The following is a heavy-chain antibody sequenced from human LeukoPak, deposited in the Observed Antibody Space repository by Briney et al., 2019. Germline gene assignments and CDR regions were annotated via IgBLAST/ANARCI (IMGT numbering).Heavy chain of an antibody. Sequence: ASVKVSCKASGYTFTGYYMHWVRQAPGQGLEWMGWINPNSGGTNYAQKFQGRVTMTRDTSISTAYMELSRLRSDDTAVYCCARDTIGYCSGGSCYGDYWGQGTLVTVSS. CDR1: GYTFTGYY. J-gene: IGHJ4*02. CDR3: ARDTIGYCSGGSCYGDY. D-gene: IGHD2-15*01. CDR2: INPNSGGT. V-gene: IGHV1-2*02.